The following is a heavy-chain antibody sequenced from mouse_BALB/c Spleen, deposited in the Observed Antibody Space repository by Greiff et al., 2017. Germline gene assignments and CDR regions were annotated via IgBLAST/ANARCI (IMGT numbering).Heavy chain of an antibody. CDR3: ARRDYYGSLFAY. V-gene: IGHV5-6*02. D-gene: IGHD1-1*01. CDR2: ISSGGSYT. Sequence: DVKLVESGGDLVKPGGSLKLSCAASGFTFSSYGMSWVRQTPDKRLEWVATISSGGSYTYYPDSVKGRFTISRDNAKNTLYLQMSSLKSEDTAMYYCARRDYYGSLFAYWGQGTLVTVSA. CDR1: GFTFSSYG. J-gene: IGHJ3*01.